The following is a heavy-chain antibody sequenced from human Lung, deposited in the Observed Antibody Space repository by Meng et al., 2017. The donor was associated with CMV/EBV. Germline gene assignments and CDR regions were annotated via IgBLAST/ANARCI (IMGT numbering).Heavy chain of an antibody. Sequence: GGSLRLSCAASGFPFSSYAMHWVRQAPGKGLEWVAVISFDGSNKYYADSVKGRFTISRDISKDTLYLQMNSLRAEDTAVYYCARDALYSTSPAFDIWGQGTXVTVSS. CDR3: ARDALYSTSPAFDI. V-gene: IGHV3-30*04. J-gene: IGHJ3*02. CDR2: ISFDGSNK. CDR1: GFPFSSYA. D-gene: IGHD6-6*01.